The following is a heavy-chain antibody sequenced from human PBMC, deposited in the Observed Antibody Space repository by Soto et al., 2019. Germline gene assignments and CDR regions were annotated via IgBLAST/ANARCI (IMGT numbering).Heavy chain of an antibody. V-gene: IGHV3-66*01. Sequence: GGSLRLSCAASGFTVSNNYLSWVRQAPGRGLEWVSVIYSDGRTFYADSVKGRFTISRDNSKNTLYLQMISLRAEDTAVYYCARDPTDSRTSDYWGQGTLVPVSS. CDR3: ARDPTDSRTSDY. CDR2: IYSDGRT. J-gene: IGHJ4*02. CDR1: GFTVSNNY. D-gene: IGHD3-22*01.